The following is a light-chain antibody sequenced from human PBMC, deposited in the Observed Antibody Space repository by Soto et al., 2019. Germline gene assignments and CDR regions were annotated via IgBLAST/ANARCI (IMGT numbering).Light chain of an antibody. CDR2: GAS. CDR3: HQRSNWPPIT. J-gene: IGKJ5*01. Sequence: EIVLTMSPETLSLSPGERATLSCRASQSVSSYLAWYQQKPGQAPRLLIYGASNRATGIPARFSGGGSGTDFTLTIDSLEPEDCANNDSHQRSNWPPITIGRGTLL. V-gene: IGKV3-11*01. CDR1: QSVSSY.